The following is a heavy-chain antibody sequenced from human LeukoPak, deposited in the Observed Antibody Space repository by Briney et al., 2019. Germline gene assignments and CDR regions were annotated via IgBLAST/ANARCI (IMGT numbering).Heavy chain of an antibody. CDR1: GYTFTDYY. D-gene: IGHD5-18*01. J-gene: IGHJ4*02. CDR3: ARGAGGYSYGFDY. CDR2: INPHSGGT. V-gene: IGHV1-2*02. Sequence: ASVEVSCKASGYTFTDYYIHWVRQAPGQGLEWMGWINPHSGGTNYAQKFQGRVTMTRDTSISTAYMDLSRLRSDDAAVYFCARGAGGYSYGFDYWGQGTLVTVSS.